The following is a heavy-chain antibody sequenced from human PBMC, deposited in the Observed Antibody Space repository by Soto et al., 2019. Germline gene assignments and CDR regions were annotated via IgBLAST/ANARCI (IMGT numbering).Heavy chain of an antibody. CDR1: GGSFSGYY. D-gene: IGHD6-13*01. CDR3: ARGGIAAAVAAKWFDP. Sequence: SETLYLTCAVDGGSFSGYYWSWIRQPPGKGLEWIGEINHSGSTNYNPSLKSRVTISVDTSKNQFSLKLSSVTAADTAFYYCARGGIAAAVAAKWFDPWGQGTLVTVSS. CDR2: INHSGST. J-gene: IGHJ5*02. V-gene: IGHV4-34*01.